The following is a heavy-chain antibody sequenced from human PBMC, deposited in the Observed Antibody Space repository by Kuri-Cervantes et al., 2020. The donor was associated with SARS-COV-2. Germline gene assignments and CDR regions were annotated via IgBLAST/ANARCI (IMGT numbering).Heavy chain of an antibody. CDR2: INSDTTYI. CDR3: ARMGGIVPMAGAFDI. J-gene: IGHJ3*02. D-gene: IGHD2-8*01. V-gene: IGHV3-21*04. CDR1: GFTFSSYA. Sequence: GESLKISCVGAGFTFSSYAMNWVRLAPGKGLEWVSSINSDTTYIYYADSVKGRFTISRDNAKNSLYLQMNSLRAEDTAVYYCARMGGIVPMAGAFDIWGQGTMVTVSS.